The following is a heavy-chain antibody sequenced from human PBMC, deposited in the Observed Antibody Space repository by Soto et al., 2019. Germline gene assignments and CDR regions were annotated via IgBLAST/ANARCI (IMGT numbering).Heavy chain of an antibody. Sequence: SETLSLTCAVSGGSISSSNWWSWVRQPPGKGLEWIGEIYHSGSTYYNPSLKSRVTISVDKSKNQFSLKLSSVTAADTAVYYCASHDYGDFVADYWGQGTLVTVSS. V-gene: IGHV4-4*02. D-gene: IGHD4-17*01. J-gene: IGHJ4*02. CDR1: GGSISSSNW. CDR2: IYHSGST. CDR3: ASHDYGDFVADY.